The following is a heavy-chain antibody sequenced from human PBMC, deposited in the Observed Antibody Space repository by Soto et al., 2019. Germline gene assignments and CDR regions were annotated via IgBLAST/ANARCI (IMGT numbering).Heavy chain of an antibody. CDR1: GGSISSGGYY. D-gene: IGHD3-22*01. CDR2: IYYSGST. Sequence: SETLSLTCTVSGGSISSGGYYWIWIRQHPGKGLEWIGYIYYSGSTYYNPSLKSRVTISIDTSKNQFSLKLSSVTAADTAMYYCARGDYYDSSEDYWGQGTQVTVPQ. J-gene: IGHJ4*02. CDR3: ARGDYYDSSEDY. V-gene: IGHV4-31*03.